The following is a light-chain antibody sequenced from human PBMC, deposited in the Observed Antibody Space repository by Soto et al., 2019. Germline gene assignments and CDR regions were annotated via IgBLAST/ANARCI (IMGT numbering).Light chain of an antibody. CDR1: QSVSSY. CDR3: QQRSNWPLT. CDR2: DAS. J-gene: IGKJ4*01. Sequence: DILLTQSPATLSLSPGEIATLSCRASQSVSSYLAWYQQKPGQAPSLLIYDASYRATGIPARFSGSGSGTDFTLTISSLEPEDFAVYYCQQRSNWPLTFGGGTKVEIK. V-gene: IGKV3-11*01.